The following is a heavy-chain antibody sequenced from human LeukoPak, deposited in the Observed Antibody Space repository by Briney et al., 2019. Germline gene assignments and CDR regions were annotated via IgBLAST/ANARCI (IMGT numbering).Heavy chain of an antibody. D-gene: IGHD3-22*01. Sequence: SETLPLTCAVSGGSISSGGYSWSWIRQPPGKGLEWIGYIYHSGSTYYNPSLKSRVTISVDRSKNQFSLKLSSVTAADTAVYYCASSADSSGYYANFDYWGQGTLVTVSS. CDR3: ASSADSSGYYANFDY. CDR1: GGSISSGGYS. CDR2: IYHSGST. J-gene: IGHJ4*02. V-gene: IGHV4-30-2*01.